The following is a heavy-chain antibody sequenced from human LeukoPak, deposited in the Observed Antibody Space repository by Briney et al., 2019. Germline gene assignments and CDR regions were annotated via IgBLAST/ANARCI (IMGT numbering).Heavy chain of an antibody. CDR2: IYYSGST. D-gene: IGHD3-16*01. CDR3: ARGGYYFDY. Sequence: PSETLSLTCSVSGGAIYSYYWSWIRQPPGKGLGWIGYIYYSGSTNYIPSLKSRVTLSVDSSKSHFSLKLSSVTAADTAVYYCARGGYYFDYWGQGTLATVSS. CDR1: GGAIYSYY. V-gene: IGHV4-59*01. J-gene: IGHJ4*02.